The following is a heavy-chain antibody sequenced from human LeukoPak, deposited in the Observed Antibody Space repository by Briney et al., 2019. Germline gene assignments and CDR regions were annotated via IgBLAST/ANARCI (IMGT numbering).Heavy chain of an antibody. V-gene: IGHV4-59*11. J-gene: IGHJ5*02. Sequence: SETLSLTCTVSGGSIKSHFWSWVRQPPGKRLEWIGYIFHSGSTNYNPSLKSRVTISVDTSKNQISLKLKSVTAADTAVYYCARDSGTSGEVKFDPWGQGALVTVSS. CDR1: GGSIKSHF. CDR2: IFHSGST. CDR3: ARDSGTSGEVKFDP. D-gene: IGHD3-10*01.